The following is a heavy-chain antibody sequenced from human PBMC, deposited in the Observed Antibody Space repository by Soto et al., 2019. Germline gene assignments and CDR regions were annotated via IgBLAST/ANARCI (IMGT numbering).Heavy chain of an antibody. Sequence: SETLSLTCSVSGVSMSSHYWTWLRQPPGKGLEWIGYISYSGSTYYNPSLKSRVTISADTSRNQFSLKLSSVIAADTAVYFCARADPDASVGYWGQVTLVT. V-gene: IGHV4-59*11. CDR3: ARADPDASVGY. CDR1: GVSMSSHY. CDR2: ISYSGST. D-gene: IGHD3-16*01. J-gene: IGHJ4*02.